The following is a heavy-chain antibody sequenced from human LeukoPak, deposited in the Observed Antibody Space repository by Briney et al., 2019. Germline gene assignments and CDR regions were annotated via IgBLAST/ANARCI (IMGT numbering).Heavy chain of an antibody. V-gene: IGHV3-30*18. Sequence: QPGRSLRLSCAASGFTFSSYGMHWVRQAPGKGLEWVAVISYDGSNKCYADSAKGRFTISRDNSKNTLYLQMNSLRAEDTAVYYCAKEYLGYCSGGSCYPLDYWGQGTLVTVSS. CDR2: ISYDGSNK. J-gene: IGHJ4*02. D-gene: IGHD2-15*01. CDR1: GFTFSSYG. CDR3: AKEYLGYCSGGSCYPLDY.